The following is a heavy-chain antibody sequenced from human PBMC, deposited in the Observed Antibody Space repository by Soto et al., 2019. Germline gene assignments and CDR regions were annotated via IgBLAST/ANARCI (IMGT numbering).Heavy chain of an antibody. Sequence: AGGSLRLSCAASGFTFSSYAMSWVRQAPGKGLEWVSGISGSGGSTYYADSVKGRFTISRDNSKNRLSLQMNSLRAEDTALYYCAKGPCSGGSCYHDYWGQGTLVTVS. J-gene: IGHJ4*02. CDR2: ISGSGGST. V-gene: IGHV3-23*01. CDR3: AKGPCSGGSCYHDY. CDR1: GFTFSSYA. D-gene: IGHD2-15*01.